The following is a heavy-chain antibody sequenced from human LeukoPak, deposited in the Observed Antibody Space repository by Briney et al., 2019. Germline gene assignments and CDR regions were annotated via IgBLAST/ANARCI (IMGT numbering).Heavy chain of an antibody. D-gene: IGHD4-17*01. CDR2: INTDGSST. J-gene: IGHJ4*02. CDR1: GFTFSSYG. V-gene: IGHV3-74*01. Sequence: GGSLRLSCAASGFTFSSYGMHWVRQAPGKGLVWVSRINTDGSSTSYADSVKGRFTITRDNAKNTLYLQMNSLRAEDTAVYYCARDYGDYGFDYWGQGTLVTVSS. CDR3: ARDYGDYGFDY.